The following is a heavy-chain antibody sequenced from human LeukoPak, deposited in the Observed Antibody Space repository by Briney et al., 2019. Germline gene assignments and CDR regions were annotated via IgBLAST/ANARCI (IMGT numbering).Heavy chain of an antibody. CDR2: INSVGSNT. J-gene: IGHJ4*02. CDR3: ARDVAYSGYD. D-gene: IGHD5-12*01. CDR1: GFTFSSSW. Sequence: GESLRLSCAASGFTFSSSWMHWVRLAPGKGLVWVSRINSVGSNTTYADSVKGRFIISRDNAKNTVFLQMNSLRAEDTAVYYCARDVAYSGYDWGQGTLVTVSS. V-gene: IGHV3-74*01.